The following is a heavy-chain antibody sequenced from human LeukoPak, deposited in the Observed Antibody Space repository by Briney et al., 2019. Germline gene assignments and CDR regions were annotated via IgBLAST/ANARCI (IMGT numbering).Heavy chain of an antibody. J-gene: IGHJ3*02. D-gene: IGHD6-19*01. Sequence: GGSLSPSCAAAGSILSNYGFHCVRQAAGKGLEWVAFITYNRRSKSYADSVKGRFTISRDNSKNTVYLQMNSLRAEDAALFYCARDSQGWAFDIWGQGTMVNVSS. V-gene: IGHV3-30*02. CDR3: ARDSQGWAFDI. CDR2: ITYNRRSK. CDR1: GSILSNYG.